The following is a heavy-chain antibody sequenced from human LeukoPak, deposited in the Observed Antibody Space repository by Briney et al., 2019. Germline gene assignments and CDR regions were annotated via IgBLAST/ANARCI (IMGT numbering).Heavy chain of an antibody. V-gene: IGHV3-53*01. J-gene: IGHJ4*02. D-gene: IGHD3-9*01. CDR3: ARDNSPSLRYFDWFRSMPFYFDY. Sequence: PGGSLRLSCAASGFTVSSNYMSWVRQAPGKGLEWVSVIYSGGSTYYADSVKGRFTISRDNSKNTLYLQMNSLRAEDTAVYYCARDNSPSLRYFDWFRSMPFYFDYWGQGTLVTVSS. CDR1: GFTVSSNY. CDR2: IYSGGST.